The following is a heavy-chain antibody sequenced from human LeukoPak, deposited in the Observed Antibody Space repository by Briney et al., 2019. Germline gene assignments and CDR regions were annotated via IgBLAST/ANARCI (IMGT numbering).Heavy chain of an antibody. CDR2: ISGSGGST. D-gene: IGHD3-9*01. CDR3: ATGPDYDILTGYYTG. CDR1: GFTFSSYA. V-gene: IGHV3-23*01. J-gene: IGHJ4*02. Sequence: GGSLRLSCAASGFTFSSYAMSWVRQAPGKGLEWVSAISGSGGSTYYADSVKGRFTISRDNSKNTLYLQMNSLRAEATAVYYCATGPDYDILTGYYTGWGQGTLVTVSS.